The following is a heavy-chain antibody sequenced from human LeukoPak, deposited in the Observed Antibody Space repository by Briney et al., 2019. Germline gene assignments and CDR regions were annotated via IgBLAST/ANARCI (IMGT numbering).Heavy chain of an antibody. J-gene: IGHJ6*02. CDR2: ISYDGSNK. CDR3: ARDPGYSYGFHYGMDV. CDR1: GFTFSSYA. Sequence: PSGRSLRLSCAASGFTFSSYATHWVRQAPGKGLEWVAVISYDGSNKYYADSVKGRFTISRDNSKNTLYLQMNSLRAEDTAVYYCARDPGYSYGFHYGMDVWGQGTTVTVSS. D-gene: IGHD5-18*01. V-gene: IGHV3-30-3*01.